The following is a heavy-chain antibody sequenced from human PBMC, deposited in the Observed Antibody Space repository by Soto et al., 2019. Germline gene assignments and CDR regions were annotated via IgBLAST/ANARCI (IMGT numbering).Heavy chain of an antibody. D-gene: IGHD4-17*01. J-gene: IGHJ1*01. CDR3: ARDALTTVTVEYFQH. V-gene: IGHV1-18*01. CDR1: GYTFTSYG. Sequence: QVQLVQSGAEVKKPGASVKVSCKASGYTFTSYGISWVRQAPGQGLEWMGWISAYNGNTNYAQKLQGRVTMTTDTSTSTAYMELRSLSSDDTAVYYCARDALTTVTVEYFQHWGQGTLVTVSS. CDR2: ISAYNGNT.